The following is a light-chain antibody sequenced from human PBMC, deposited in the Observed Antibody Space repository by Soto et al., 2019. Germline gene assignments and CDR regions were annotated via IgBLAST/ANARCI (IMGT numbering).Light chain of an antibody. V-gene: IGKV2-28*01. CDR3: MQALQTPGT. CDR2: LGS. CDR1: QSLLHSNGINY. Sequence: DIVMTQSPLSLPVTPGESASISCRSSQSLLHSNGINYLDWYLQKPGQSPQVQIYLGSYRAPGVPDRFSGSGSGTDFTLRISRVEAEDVGVYYCMQALQTPGTFGGGTKVEIK. J-gene: IGKJ4*01.